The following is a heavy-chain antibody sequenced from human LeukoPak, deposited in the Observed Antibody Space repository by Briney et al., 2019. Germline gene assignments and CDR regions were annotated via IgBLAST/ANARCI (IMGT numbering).Heavy chain of an antibody. V-gene: IGHV4-59*08. J-gene: IGHJ4*02. CDR1: GSMYNYY. CDR2: IHYNGIT. CDR3: ARHISSGGTYAHFDY. D-gene: IGHD1-26*01. Sequence: SETLSLTCTVSGSMYNYYWSWIRQPPGEGLEWIGYIHYNGITNYNPSLKSRVTMSLDTSKNQVSLKLNSVTAADTAAYYCARHISSGGTYAHFDYWGQGTLVTVSS.